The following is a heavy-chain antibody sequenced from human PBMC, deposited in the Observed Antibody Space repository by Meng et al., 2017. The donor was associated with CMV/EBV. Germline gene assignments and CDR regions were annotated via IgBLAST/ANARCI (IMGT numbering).Heavy chain of an antibody. CDR3: ARELIVVVPAAIWAYYYGMDV. Sequence: GESLKISCAASGFTFSSYAMHWVRQAPGKGLEWVAVISYDGSNKYYADSVKGRFTISRDKSKNTLYLQMNSLRAEDTAVYYCARELIVVVPAAIWAYYYGMDVWGQGTTVTVSS. V-gene: IGHV3-30-3*01. D-gene: IGHD2-2*01. J-gene: IGHJ6*02. CDR1: GFTFSSYA. CDR2: ISYDGSNK.